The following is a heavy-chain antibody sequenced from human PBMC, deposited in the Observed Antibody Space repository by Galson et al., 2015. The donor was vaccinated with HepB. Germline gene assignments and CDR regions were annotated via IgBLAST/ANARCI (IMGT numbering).Heavy chain of an antibody. CDR1: GFTFSTYG. J-gene: IGHJ4*02. D-gene: IGHD1-26*01. Sequence: SLRLSCAASGFTFSTYGMSWVCQAPGKGLEWVSAISGSGGSRNYADSVKGRFTISRDNSKNTVYPQMNSLRAEDTAVYYCAKVSGSYFLEYWGQGTLVTVSS. CDR2: ISGSGGSR. V-gene: IGHV3-23*01. CDR3: AKVSGSYFLEY.